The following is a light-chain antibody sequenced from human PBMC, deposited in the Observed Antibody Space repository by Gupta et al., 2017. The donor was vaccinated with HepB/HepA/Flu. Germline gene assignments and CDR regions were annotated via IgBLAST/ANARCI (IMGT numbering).Light chain of an antibody. CDR2: KAS. J-gene: IGKJ3*01. Sequence: DIQMTQSPSTLSAYVGDRVTITCRASQSISSWLAWYQQKPGKAPKLLIYKASSLESGVPSRFSGSGSGTEFTLTSSSLQPDGFATYYCQQYNSYSTFGPGTKVDIK. CDR3: QQYNSYST. CDR1: QSISSW. V-gene: IGKV1-5*03.